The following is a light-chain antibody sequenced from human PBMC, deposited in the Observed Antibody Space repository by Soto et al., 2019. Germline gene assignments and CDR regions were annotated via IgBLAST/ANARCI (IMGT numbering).Light chain of an antibody. CDR1: HSVSRW. CDR3: QQYNSYPIT. V-gene: IGKV1-5*01. J-gene: IGKJ5*01. Sequence: DIQMTQSPATLYASVGDRVTITCRASHSVSRWLAWYRQKPGRAPKLLIYDATSLEGGVPSRFSGSGSGTEFTLTISSLQPDDSATYYCQQYNSYPITFGQGTRLEVK. CDR2: DAT.